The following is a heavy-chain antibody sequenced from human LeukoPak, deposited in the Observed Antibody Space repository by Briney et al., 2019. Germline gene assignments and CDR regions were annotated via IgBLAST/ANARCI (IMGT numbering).Heavy chain of an antibody. CDR2: INAGNGNT. D-gene: IGHD3-3*01. Sequence: GASVKVSCKASGYTLTSYAMHWVRQAPGQRLEWMGWINAGNGNTKYSQKFQGRVTITRDTSASTAYMELSRLRSEDTAVYYCARSGVVISAYDYWGQGTLVTVSS. CDR1: GYTLTSYA. CDR3: ARSGVVISAYDY. J-gene: IGHJ4*02. V-gene: IGHV1-3*01.